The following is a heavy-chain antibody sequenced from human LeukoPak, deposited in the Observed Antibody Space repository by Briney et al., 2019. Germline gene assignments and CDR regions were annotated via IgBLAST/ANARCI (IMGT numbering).Heavy chain of an antibody. CDR2: ISAYNGDT. Sequence: ASVKVSCKASDYTFTNYGISWVRQAPGQGLEWMGWISAYNGDTNYAQKFQGRLTLTTDTSTSTAYMELRSLRSDDTAIYYCARASAQWSDYWGQGTLVRGSS. J-gene: IGHJ4*02. CDR3: ARASAQWSDY. D-gene: IGHD2-15*01. V-gene: IGHV1-18*01. CDR1: DYTFTNYG.